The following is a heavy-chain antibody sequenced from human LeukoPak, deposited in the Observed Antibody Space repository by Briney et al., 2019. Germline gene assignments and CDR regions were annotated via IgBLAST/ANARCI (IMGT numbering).Heavy chain of an antibody. V-gene: IGHV1-2*02. D-gene: IGHD2-21*02. CDR1: GYTFIDYY. CDR2: INPKSGDT. Sequence: ASVKVSCKASGYTFIDYYIHWVRQAPGQGLEWMAWINPKSGDTNSAQKFQGRVAMTRDTSTSTVYMELSSLRSEDTAVYYCARDLYCGGDCHDDYWGQGTLVTVSS. CDR3: ARDLYCGGDCHDDY. J-gene: IGHJ4*02.